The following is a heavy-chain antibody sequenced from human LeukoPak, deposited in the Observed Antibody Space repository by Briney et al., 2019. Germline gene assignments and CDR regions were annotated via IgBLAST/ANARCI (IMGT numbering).Heavy chain of an antibody. J-gene: IGHJ6*02. CDR1: GFTFSSYA. CDR2: ISYDGSNK. CDR3: ARRRTWLTYYYDSSGYTTPDYGMDV. Sequence: GGSLRLSCAASGFTFSSYAMHWVRQAPGKGLEWVAVISYDGSNKYYADSVKGRFTISRDNSKNTLYLQMNSLRAEDTAVYYCARRRTWLTYYYDSSGYTTPDYGMDVWGQGTTVTVSS. V-gene: IGHV3-30*04. D-gene: IGHD3-22*01.